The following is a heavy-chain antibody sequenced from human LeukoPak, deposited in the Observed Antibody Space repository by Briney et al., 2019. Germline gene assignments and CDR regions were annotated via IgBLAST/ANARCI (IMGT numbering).Heavy chain of an antibody. CDR3: ARDSPYGDYIYY. D-gene: IGHD4-17*01. J-gene: IGHJ4*02. V-gene: IGHV1-69*04. CDR1: GGTFSSYA. Sequence: GASVKVSCKASGGTFSSYAISWVRQAPGQGLEWMGRIIPILGIANYAQKFQGRVTITADRSTSTAYMELSSLRSEDTAVYYCARDSPYGDYIYYWGQGTLVTVSS. CDR2: IIPILGIA.